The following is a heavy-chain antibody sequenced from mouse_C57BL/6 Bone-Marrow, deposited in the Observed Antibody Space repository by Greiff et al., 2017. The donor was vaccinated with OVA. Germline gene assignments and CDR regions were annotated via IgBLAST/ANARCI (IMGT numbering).Heavy chain of an antibody. Sequence: VQLQQSGPELVKPGASVKISCKASGYTFTDYYMNWVKQSHGKSLEWIGDINPNNGGTSYNQKFKGKATLTVDKSSSTAYMELRRLTSEDSAVYYCAPYYYGSSYSSFYYAMDYWGQGTSVTVSS. D-gene: IGHD1-1*01. V-gene: IGHV1-26*01. J-gene: IGHJ4*01. CDR3: APYYYGSSYSSFYYAMDY. CDR2: INPNNGGT. CDR1: GYTFTDYY.